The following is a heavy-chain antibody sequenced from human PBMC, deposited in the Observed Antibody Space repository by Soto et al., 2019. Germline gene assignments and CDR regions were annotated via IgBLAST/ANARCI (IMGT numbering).Heavy chain of an antibody. V-gene: IGHV3-48*02. CDR2: ISSSSSTI. CDR1: GFTFSSYS. D-gene: IGHD3-22*01. J-gene: IGHJ4*02. Sequence: EMQLVESGGGLVQPGGSLRLSCAASGFTFSSYSMNWVRQAPGKGLEWVSYISSSSSTIYYADSVKGRLTISRDNAKNSLYLQMNSLRDEDTAVYYCARGLYYYDSSGYWGYWGQGTLVTVSS. CDR3: ARGLYYYDSSGYWGY.